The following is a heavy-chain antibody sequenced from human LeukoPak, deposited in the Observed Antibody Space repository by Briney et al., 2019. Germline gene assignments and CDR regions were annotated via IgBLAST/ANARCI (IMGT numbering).Heavy chain of an antibody. CDR3: TKDMDPGGINV. V-gene: IGHV3-9*01. Sequence: GGSLRLSCGASGFTFHEKYAMHWVRQAPGKGLEWVSGFSLDSDNVGYADSVRGRFTVSRDRAKNSLYLQMNYLRPEDTALYFCTKDMDPGGINVWGQGTTVIVSS. CDR2: FSLDSDNV. J-gene: IGHJ6*02. D-gene: IGHD2-2*03. CDR1: GFTFHEKYA.